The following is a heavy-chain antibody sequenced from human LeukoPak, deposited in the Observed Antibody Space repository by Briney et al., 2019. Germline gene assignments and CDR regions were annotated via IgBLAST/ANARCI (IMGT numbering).Heavy chain of an antibody. CDR1: GGSFSGYC. V-gene: IGHV4-34*01. J-gene: IGHJ5*02. CDR3: ARGPLTVTRGFDP. D-gene: IGHD4-17*01. Sequence: PSETLSLTCAVYGGSFSGYCWSWIRQPPGKGLEWIGEINHSGSTNYNPSLKSRVTMSVDTSKNQFSLKLSSVTAADTAVYYCARGPLTVTRGFDPWGQGTLVTVSS. CDR2: INHSGST.